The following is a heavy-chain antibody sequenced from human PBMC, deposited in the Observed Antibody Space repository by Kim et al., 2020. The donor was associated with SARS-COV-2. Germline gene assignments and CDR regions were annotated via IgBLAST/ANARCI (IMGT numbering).Heavy chain of an antibody. CDR3: ASAGGLRYPLFDY. V-gene: IGHV3-53*04. J-gene: IGHJ4*02. D-gene: IGHD2-15*01. Sequence: YANSWKGRFTTSRHNSKNPLYIQMNSLRAEDTAVYYCASAGGLRYPLFDYWGQGTLVTVSS.